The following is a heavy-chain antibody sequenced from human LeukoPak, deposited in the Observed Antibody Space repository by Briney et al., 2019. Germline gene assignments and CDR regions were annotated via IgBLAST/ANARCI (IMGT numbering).Heavy chain of an antibody. CDR1: GGSISSYY. D-gene: IGHD5-12*01. Sequence: SETLSLTCTVSGGSISSYYWSWIRQRPGKGLEWIGYIYYSGSTNYNPSLKSRVTISVDTSKNQFSLKLSSVTAADTAVYYCARYSGYDWVFDYWGQGTLVTVSS. V-gene: IGHV4-59*01. CDR3: ARYSGYDWVFDY. CDR2: IYYSGST. J-gene: IGHJ4*02.